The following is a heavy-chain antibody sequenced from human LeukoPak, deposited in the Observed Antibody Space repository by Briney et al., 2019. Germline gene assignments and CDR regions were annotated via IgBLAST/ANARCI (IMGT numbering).Heavy chain of an antibody. V-gene: IGHV3-30*03. CDR3: ARDSGGILTGYSFDY. D-gene: IGHD3-9*01. J-gene: IGHJ4*02. CDR1: GVTFTNYG. Sequence: GTSLRLSCAASGVTFTNYGMHWVRQAPGKGLEWVAVISYDGSYKYYADSVKGRFTISRDNSKNTLYLQLNSLRTGDTAVYYCARDSGGILTGYSFDYWGQGTLVTVSS. CDR2: ISYDGSYK.